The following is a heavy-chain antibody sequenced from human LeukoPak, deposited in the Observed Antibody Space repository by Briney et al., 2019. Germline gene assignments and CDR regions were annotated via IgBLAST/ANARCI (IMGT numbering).Heavy chain of an antibody. J-gene: IGHJ6*02. V-gene: IGHV1-69*13. Sequence: GASVKVSCKASGYTFTNFGISWVRQAPGQGLEWMGGIIPIFGTANYAQKFQGRVTITADESTSTAYMELSSLRSEDTAVYYCARASQSIVVQKYYYYYYGMDVWGQGTTVTVSS. CDR1: GYTFTNFG. CDR2: IIPIFGTA. CDR3: ARASQSIVVQKYYYYYYGMDV. D-gene: IGHD1-26*01.